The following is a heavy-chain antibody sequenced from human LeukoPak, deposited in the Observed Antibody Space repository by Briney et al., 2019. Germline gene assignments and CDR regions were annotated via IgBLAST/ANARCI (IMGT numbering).Heavy chain of an antibody. CDR3: ARDVGLDY. CDR2: ISTSSSYI. J-gene: IGHJ4*01. Sequence: GGSLRLSCAASGFSFSSYSMNWVRQAPGKGLEWVSSISTSSSYIYYADSVKGRFTISRDNAKKSLYLQMNSLRDEDTAVYYCARDVGLDYWGQGTLVPVSS. V-gene: IGHV3-21*01. D-gene: IGHD1-26*01. CDR1: GFSFSSYS.